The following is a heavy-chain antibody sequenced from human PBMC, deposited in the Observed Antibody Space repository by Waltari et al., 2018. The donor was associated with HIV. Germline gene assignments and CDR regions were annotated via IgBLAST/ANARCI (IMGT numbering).Heavy chain of an antibody. V-gene: IGHV4-34*01. D-gene: IGHD6-6*01. CDR3: ARRRGPEQLPPDY. J-gene: IGHJ4*02. CDR2: NNHSGST. Sequence: QVQLQQWGAGLLKPSETLSLTCAVYGGSFSGYYWSWIRQPPGKGLGWIGENNHSGSTNHNPSLKSRVTLSVDTSNNQFSLKLSSVTAADTAVYYCARRRGPEQLPPDYWGQGTLVTVSS. CDR1: GGSFSGYY.